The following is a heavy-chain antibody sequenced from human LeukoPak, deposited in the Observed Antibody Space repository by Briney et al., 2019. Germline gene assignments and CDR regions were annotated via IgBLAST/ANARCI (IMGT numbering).Heavy chain of an antibody. V-gene: IGHV4-4*07. CDR2: IYTSGSN. Sequence: SETLSLTCTVSGGSLSSYYWSWLRQPAGKGLEWIGRIYTSGSNNYNPSLKSRVTMSVDTSKNQFSLKLSSVTAADTAVYYCARDSVAEYYYGMDVWGQGTTVTVSS. D-gene: IGHD6-19*01. CDR3: ARDSVAEYYYGMDV. J-gene: IGHJ6*02. CDR1: GGSLSSYY.